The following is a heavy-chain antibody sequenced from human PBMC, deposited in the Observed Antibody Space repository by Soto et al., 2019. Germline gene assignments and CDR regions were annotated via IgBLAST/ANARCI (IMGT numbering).Heavy chain of an antibody. CDR3: ARTPSA. Sequence: QVQLQESGPGLVKPSQTLSLTCTVSGGSISSGGYYWSWIRQHPGKGLEWIGYIYYSGSTYYNPSLKSRVTIIVSTFKNPFLPEPRLCNAAGPGVVLLARTPSAWGQGTLVTVSS. CDR2: IYYSGST. J-gene: IGHJ5*02. V-gene: IGHV4-31*08. CDR1: GGSISSGGYY.